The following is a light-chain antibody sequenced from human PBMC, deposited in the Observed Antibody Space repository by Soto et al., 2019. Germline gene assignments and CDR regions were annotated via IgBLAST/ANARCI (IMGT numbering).Light chain of an antibody. Sequence: QSALTQPASVSGSPGQSITIPCTGTASDVGSYKLVSWYQHHPGKAPKLMIYDDTLRPSGLSNRFSGSRSGNTASLTISGLQAEAEADYYCCSYADGRYVFGTGTKLTVL. CDR1: ASDVGSYKL. CDR3: CSYADGRYV. V-gene: IGLV2-23*01. CDR2: DDT. J-gene: IGLJ1*01.